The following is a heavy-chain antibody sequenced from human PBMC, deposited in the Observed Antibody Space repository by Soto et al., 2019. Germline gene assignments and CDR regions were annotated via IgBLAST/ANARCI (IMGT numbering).Heavy chain of an antibody. Sequence: QVQLVESGGGVVQPGRSLRLSCAASGFTFSSYGMHWVRQAPGKGLEWVAVISYDGSNKYYADSVKGRFIISRDNSKNTLYLQMNSLRAEDTAVYYCAKDHKATVTSYYYYGMDVWGQGTTVTVSS. CDR1: GFTFSSYG. CDR3: AKDHKATVTSYYYYGMDV. J-gene: IGHJ6*02. V-gene: IGHV3-30*18. CDR2: ISYDGSNK. D-gene: IGHD4-17*01.